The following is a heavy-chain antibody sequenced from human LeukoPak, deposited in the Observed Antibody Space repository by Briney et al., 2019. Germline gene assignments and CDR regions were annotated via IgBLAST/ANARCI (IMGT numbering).Heavy chain of an antibody. Sequence: PGGSLRLSCAASGFTFSGYEMNWVRQAPGKGLEWVSYISSSGSTIYYADSVKGRFTISRDNAKNSLYLQMNSLRAEDTAVYYCARDMVPQRGLKWISRDWFDRWGQGTLVTVSS. CDR2: ISSSGSTI. V-gene: IGHV3-48*03. D-gene: IGHD5-12*01. CDR3: ARDMVPQRGLKWISRDWFDR. CDR1: GFTFSGYE. J-gene: IGHJ5*02.